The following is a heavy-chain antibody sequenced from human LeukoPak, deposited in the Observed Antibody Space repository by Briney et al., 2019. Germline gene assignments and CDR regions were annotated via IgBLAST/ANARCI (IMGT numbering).Heavy chain of an antibody. V-gene: IGHV3-23*01. CDR1: GFTFSYYG. D-gene: IGHD6-13*01. CDR2: VTGSGTST. CDR3: ARDWQQLVYFDY. Sequence: GGSLRLSCAASGFTFSYYGMNWVRQAPGKGLEWVSGVTGSGTSTYYADSVRGRFTISRDNSKNTLYLQMNSLRAEDTAVYYCARDWQQLVYFDYWGQGTLVTVSS. J-gene: IGHJ4*02.